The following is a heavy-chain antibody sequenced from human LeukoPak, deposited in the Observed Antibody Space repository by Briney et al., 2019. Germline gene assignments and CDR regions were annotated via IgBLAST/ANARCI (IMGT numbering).Heavy chain of an antibody. CDR2: ISGSGTGT. J-gene: IGHJ4*02. CDR1: RFTFKDYA. V-gene: IGHV3-23*01. Sequence: GGSLRLSCAASRFTFKDYAMNWVRQAPGKGLEWVSTISGSGTGTYYADSVKGRFTISRDNSRNTPHLQMDSLRADDTAVYYCATSYSSSSGPFDSWGQGTLVTVSS. CDR3: ATSYSSSSGPFDS. D-gene: IGHD6-6*01.